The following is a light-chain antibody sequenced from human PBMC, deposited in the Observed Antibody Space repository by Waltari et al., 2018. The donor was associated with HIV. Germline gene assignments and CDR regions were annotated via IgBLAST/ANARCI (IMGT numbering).Light chain of an antibody. V-gene: IGKV4-1*01. CDR1: QSVLYSSNNKNY. Sequence: DIVMTQSPDSLAVSLGERATINCKSSQSVLYSSNNKNYLAWYQQKPGQPPKLLIYWASTRESGVPDRFSGSGSGTDFALTISSLKAEDVAVYYCQEFYSNHLSFGPGTKVEIK. J-gene: IGKJ3*01. CDR3: QEFYSNHLS. CDR2: WAS.